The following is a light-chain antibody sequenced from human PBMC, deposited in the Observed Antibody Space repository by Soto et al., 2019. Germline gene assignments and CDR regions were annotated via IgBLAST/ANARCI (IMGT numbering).Light chain of an antibody. V-gene: IGKV1-39*01. CDR2: AAS. CDR3: QQCYGSPRT. CDR1: QRISTY. J-gene: IGKJ1*01. Sequence: DIQMTQSPSTLSAGVGDRVTITCRASQRISTYLNWYQQKPGKAPTLLIYAASSLQSGVPSRFSGGGSGTDFTLTINTLQPEDFATYFCQQCYGSPRTFGQGTKVEIK.